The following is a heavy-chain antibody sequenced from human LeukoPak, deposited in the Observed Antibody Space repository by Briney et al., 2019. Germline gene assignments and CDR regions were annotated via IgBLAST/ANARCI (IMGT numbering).Heavy chain of an antibody. D-gene: IGHD3-22*01. Sequence: GGSLRLSCAASGFTFSSYAMSWVRQAPGKGLEWVSAISGSGGSTYYADSVKGRFTISRDNSKNTLYLQMNSLRAEDTAVYYCAKGGYNDSSGYYLDYWGQGTLVTVSS. CDR1: GFTFSSYA. CDR2: ISGSGGST. V-gene: IGHV3-23*01. J-gene: IGHJ4*02. CDR3: AKGGYNDSSGYYLDY.